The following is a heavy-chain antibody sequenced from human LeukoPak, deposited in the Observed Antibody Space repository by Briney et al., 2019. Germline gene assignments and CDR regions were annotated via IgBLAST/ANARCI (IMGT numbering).Heavy chain of an antibody. Sequence: SEILSLTCTVSGGSISSSSYYWGWIRQPPGKGLEWIGSIYYSGSTYYNPSLKSRVTISVDTSKNQFSLKLSSVTAADTAVYYCAREYYDSSGLGSYYFDYWGQGTLVTVSS. J-gene: IGHJ4*02. D-gene: IGHD3-22*01. CDR1: GGSISSSSYY. CDR3: AREYYDSSGLGSYYFDY. V-gene: IGHV4-39*07. CDR2: IYYSGST.